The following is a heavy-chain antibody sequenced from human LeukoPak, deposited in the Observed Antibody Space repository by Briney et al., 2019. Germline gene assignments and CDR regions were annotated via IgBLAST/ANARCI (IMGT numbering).Heavy chain of an antibody. V-gene: IGHV1-69*05. D-gene: IGHD3-22*01. CDR2: IIPIFGTA. CDR1: GGTFSSYA. J-gene: IGHJ4*02. CDR3: AVWSNSSGYYGDFDY. Sequence: ASVKVSCKASGGTFSSYAISWVRQAPGQGLEWMGGIIPIFGTANYAQKFQGRVTITTDESTSTAYMELSSLRSEDTAVYYCAVWSNSSGYYGDFDYWGQGTLVTVSS.